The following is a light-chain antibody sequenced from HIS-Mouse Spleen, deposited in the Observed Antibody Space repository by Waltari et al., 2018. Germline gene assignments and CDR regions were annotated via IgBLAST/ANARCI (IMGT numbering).Light chain of an antibody. CDR2: DVS. J-gene: IGLJ2*01. V-gene: IGLV2-14*03. CDR3: SSYTSSSFNVV. Sequence: QSALTQPASVSGCPGQSITISCTGTSSDVGGYNYVSCYQQHPGKAPKLMIYDVSKQPSGVSNRLSGSKSSNTASLTISGLQAEDEADYYCSSYTSSSFNVVFGGGTKLTVL. CDR1: SSDVGGYNY.